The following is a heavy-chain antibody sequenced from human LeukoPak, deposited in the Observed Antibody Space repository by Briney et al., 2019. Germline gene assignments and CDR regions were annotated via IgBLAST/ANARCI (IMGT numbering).Heavy chain of an antibody. J-gene: IGHJ6*02. CDR3: ARPPLLYHGMDV. V-gene: IGHV3-74*01. D-gene: IGHD2-15*01. CDR2: INSDWCST. Sequence: GGSLRLSCSASGFTFRSYWMHWVRQAPGKGLLGVSRINSDWCSTIYADSVKGRFTISRDHAKHTVYLQMNSLRAEDTAVYYCARPPLLYHGMDVWGQGTTVTVSS. CDR1: GFTFRSYW.